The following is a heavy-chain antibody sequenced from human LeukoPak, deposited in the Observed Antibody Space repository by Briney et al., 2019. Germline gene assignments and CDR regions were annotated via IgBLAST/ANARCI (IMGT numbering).Heavy chain of an antibody. Sequence: SETLSLTCTVSGGSISSYYWSWIRQPPGKGLEWIGYIYYSGSTNYNPSLKSRVTISVDTSKNQFSLKLSSVTAADTAVYYCARVRPPPLWGDYYYYYGMDVWGQGTTVTVSS. CDR3: ARVRPPPLWGDYYYYYGMDV. CDR1: GGSISSYY. D-gene: IGHD2-21*01. V-gene: IGHV4-59*01. J-gene: IGHJ6*02. CDR2: IYYSGST.